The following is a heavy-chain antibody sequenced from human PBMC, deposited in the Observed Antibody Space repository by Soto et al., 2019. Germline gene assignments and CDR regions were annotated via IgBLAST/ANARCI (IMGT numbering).Heavy chain of an antibody. V-gene: IGHV4-4*02. D-gene: IGHD5-12*01. J-gene: IGHJ4*02. CDR3: TRTKTGYAFDY. CDR2: IYHSGST. CDR1: GGSISSSNW. Sequence: SETLSLTCAVSGGSISSSNWWSWVRQPPGKGLEWIGEIYHSGSTNYNPSLRSRATISLDRSKTQFSLKLSSVTAADTAVYYCTRTKTGYAFDYWGQGTLVTVSS.